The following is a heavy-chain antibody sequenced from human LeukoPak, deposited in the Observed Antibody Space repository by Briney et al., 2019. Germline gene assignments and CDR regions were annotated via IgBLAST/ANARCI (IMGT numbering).Heavy chain of an antibody. CDR2: ISSSGGST. J-gene: IGHJ4*02. CDR3: AKGIGGGYSSGSAFDY. D-gene: IGHD6-19*01. V-gene: IGHV3-23*01. Sequence: GGSLRLSCAASGFTFSSYSMSWVRQAPEKVLEWVSTISSSGGSTYYADSVKGRFSISRDNSNNTLYLHMDSLRAEDTAIYYCAKGIGGGYSSGSAFDYWGQGTLVTVSS. CDR1: GFTFSSYS.